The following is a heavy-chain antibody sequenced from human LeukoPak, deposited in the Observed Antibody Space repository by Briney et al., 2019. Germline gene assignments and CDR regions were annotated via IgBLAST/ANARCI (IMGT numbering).Heavy chain of an antibody. CDR1: GYSFTSYW. CDR2: IYPGDSDT. J-gene: IGHJ4*02. V-gene: IGHV5-51*01. Sequence: GESLKISCKGSGYSFTSYWIGWVRQMPGKGLEWMGIIYPGDSDTRFNPSFQGQVIISADKSVSTAYLQWTSLKASDTAMYFCARRTTISGIDYWGQGTLVTVSS. CDR3: ARRTTISGIDY. D-gene: IGHD3-3*01.